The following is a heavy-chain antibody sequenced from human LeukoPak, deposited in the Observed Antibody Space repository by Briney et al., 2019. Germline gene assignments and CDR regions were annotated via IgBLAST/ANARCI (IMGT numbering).Heavy chain of an antibody. CDR1: GGSISSGGYY. CDR2: IYYSGST. CDR3: ARGRHYAPVDY. D-gene: IGHD2-2*01. V-gene: IGHV4-31*03. Sequence: PSETLSLTCTVSGGSISSGGYYWSWMRQHPGKGLELIGYIYYSGSTYYNPSLKSRVTISVDTSKNQFSLKLSSVTAADTAVYYCARGRHYAPVDYWGQGTLVTVSS. J-gene: IGHJ4*02.